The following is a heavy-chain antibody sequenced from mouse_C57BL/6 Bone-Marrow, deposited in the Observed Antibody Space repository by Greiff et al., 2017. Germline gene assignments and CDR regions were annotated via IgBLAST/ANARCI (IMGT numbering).Heavy chain of an antibody. V-gene: IGHV1-15*01. CDR2: IDPETGGT. CDR3: TSSTTVVASGCDYAMDY. CDR1: GYTFTDYE. Sequence: QVQLQQSGAELVRPGASVTLSCKASGYTFTDYEMHWVKQTPVHGLEWIGAIDPETGGTAYNQKFKGKAILTADKSSSTAYMELRSLTSEDSAGDYGTSSTTVVASGCDYAMDYWGQGTSVTVSS. J-gene: IGHJ4*01. D-gene: IGHD1-1*01.